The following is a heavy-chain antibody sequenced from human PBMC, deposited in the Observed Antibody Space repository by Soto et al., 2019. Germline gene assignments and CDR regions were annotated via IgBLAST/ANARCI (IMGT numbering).Heavy chain of an antibody. V-gene: IGHV1-18*01. Sequence: ASVEVSCKDSGYTFTSYGMIWVRQDPKQGLEWMGWFSAYNGNTNYAQKLQGRVTMTEDTSTDTAYMELSSLRSEDTAVYCCATDLYCSGGSCYPESAFDIWGQGTMVTVSS. CDR3: ATDLYCSGGSCYPESAFDI. CDR1: GYTFTSYG. D-gene: IGHD2-15*01. J-gene: IGHJ3*02. CDR2: FSAYNGNT.